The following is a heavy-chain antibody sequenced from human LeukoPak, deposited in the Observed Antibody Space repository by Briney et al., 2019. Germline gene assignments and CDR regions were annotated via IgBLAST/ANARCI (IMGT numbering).Heavy chain of an antibody. J-gene: IGHJ4*02. D-gene: IGHD3-22*01. CDR1: GFTFSSYA. CDR2: ISGSGGST. Sequence: PGGSLRLSCAASGFTFSSYAMSWVRQAPGKGLEWVSAISGSGGSTYYADSVKGRFTISRDNSKNTLYLQMNSLRADDTAVYYCAKDYYDSSGYPPYYFDYWGQGTLVTVSS. CDR3: AKDYYDSSGYPPYYFDY. V-gene: IGHV3-23*01.